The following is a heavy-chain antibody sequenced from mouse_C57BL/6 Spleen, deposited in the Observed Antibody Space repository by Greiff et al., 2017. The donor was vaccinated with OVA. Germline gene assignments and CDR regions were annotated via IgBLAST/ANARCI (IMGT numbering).Heavy chain of an antibody. J-gene: IGHJ2*01. CDR1: GFTFSDYG. V-gene: IGHV5-17*01. Sequence: EVKLVESGGGLVKPGGSLKLSCAASGFTFSDYGMHWVRQAPEKGLEWVAYISSGSSTIYYADTVKGRFTISRDNAKNTLFLQMTSLRSEDTAMYYCARGGNWDDYFDYWGQGTTLTVSS. CDR3: ARGGNWDDYFDY. D-gene: IGHD4-1*01. CDR2: ISSGSSTI.